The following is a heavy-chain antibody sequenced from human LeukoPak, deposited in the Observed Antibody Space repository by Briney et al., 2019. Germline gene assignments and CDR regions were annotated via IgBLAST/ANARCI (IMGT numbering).Heavy chain of an antibody. J-gene: IGHJ1*01. V-gene: IGHV3-30*14. Sequence: GGSLRLSCAASGFTFSSYSMHWVRQAPGKGLEWVAVISYDGKKRFYADSVKGRFTISRDNSKNTLYLQMNSLRAEDTAVYYCATVEYYDSSGSCYFQHWGQGTLLTVSS. CDR1: GFTFSSYS. D-gene: IGHD3-22*01. CDR3: ATVEYYDSSGSCYFQH. CDR2: ISYDGKKR.